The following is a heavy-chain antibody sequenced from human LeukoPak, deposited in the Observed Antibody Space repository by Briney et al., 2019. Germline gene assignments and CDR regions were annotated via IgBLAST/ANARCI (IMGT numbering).Heavy chain of an antibody. CDR3: ASESGYQLL. Sequence: QPGGSLRFSCAASGFTFSSYWMSWVRQAPGKGLEWVANIKQDGSEKYYVDSVKGRFTISRDNAKNSLYLQMNSLRAEDTAMYYCASESGYQLLWGQGTLVTVSS. V-gene: IGHV3-7*01. CDR1: GFTFSSYW. CDR2: IKQDGSEK. J-gene: IGHJ4*02. D-gene: IGHD3-22*01.